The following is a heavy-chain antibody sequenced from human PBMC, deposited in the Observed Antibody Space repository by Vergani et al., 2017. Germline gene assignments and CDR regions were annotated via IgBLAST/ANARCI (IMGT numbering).Heavy chain of an antibody. V-gene: IGHV1-18*01. J-gene: IGHJ3*01. D-gene: IGHD1-1*01. CDR3: ARVAPSNSEVTPTAFDV. CDR1: SHTFQTSG. Sequence: QVQLVQSGAELKKPGASVSVSCKGSSHTFQTSGISCVRQAPGKGLEWMAWIRPYTGHTIYAQKFQDRVTMTADTSTNTAYMELRSLRSDDTAVYFCARVAPSNSEVTPTAFDVWGQGTMVTVSS. CDR2: IRPYTGHT.